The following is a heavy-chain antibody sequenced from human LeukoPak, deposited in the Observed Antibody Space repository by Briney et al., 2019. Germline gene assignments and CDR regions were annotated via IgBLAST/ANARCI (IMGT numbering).Heavy chain of an antibody. CDR2: ISSSSSYI. D-gene: IGHD2-2*01. Sequence: GGSLRLSCAASGFTFSSYSMNWFGQAPGKGLEWVSSISSSSSYIYYADSVKGRFTISRDNAKNSLYLQMNSLRAEDTAVYYCARDDIVVVPAAMGHYYYGMDVWGQGTTVTVSS. V-gene: IGHV3-21*01. J-gene: IGHJ6*02. CDR3: ARDDIVVVPAAMGHYYYGMDV. CDR1: GFTFSSYS.